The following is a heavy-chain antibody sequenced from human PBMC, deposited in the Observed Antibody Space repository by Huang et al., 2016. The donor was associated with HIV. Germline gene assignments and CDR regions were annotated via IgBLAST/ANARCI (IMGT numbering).Heavy chain of an antibody. Sequence: QVQLQESGPGLVKPSQTLSLTCSVSGGSISSGNYYWSWIRQPAGKGLEWIGHIYTSGTTNYNSSLKSRVTISVATSKNQFSLKLSSVTAADTAVYYCARLTGYSTFDIWGHGTVVTVSS. J-gene: IGHJ3*02. CDR3: ARLTGYSTFDI. CDR2: IYTSGTT. V-gene: IGHV4-61*09. CDR1: GGSISSGNYY. D-gene: IGHD3-9*01.